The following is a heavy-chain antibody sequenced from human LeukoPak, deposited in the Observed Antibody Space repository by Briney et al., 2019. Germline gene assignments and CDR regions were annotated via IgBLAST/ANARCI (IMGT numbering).Heavy chain of an antibody. CDR1: GGSFSGYY. V-gene: IGHV4-34*01. D-gene: IGHD3-3*01. CDR3: ARGSYDFWSGYYTEWFDP. Sequence: SETLSLTCAVYGGSFSGYYWSWIRQPPGKGLEWIGEINHSGSTNYNPSLKTRVTISVDTSKNQFSLKLSSVTAAETAVYYCARGSYDFWSGYYTEWFDPWGQGTLVTVSS. CDR2: INHSGST. J-gene: IGHJ5*02.